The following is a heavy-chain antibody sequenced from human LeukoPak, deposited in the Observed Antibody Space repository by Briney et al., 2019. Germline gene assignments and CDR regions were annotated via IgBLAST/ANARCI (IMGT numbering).Heavy chain of an antibody. J-gene: IGHJ4*02. Sequence: GASVKVSCKASGYTFNSYGINWVRQAPGQGLEWMGWISVYNGNRNYAQKFQSRVTMTTDTSTSTAYMELRSLRSDDTAVYYCAREGFGAYSDSGSYYRGWFDYWGQGTLVTVSS. CDR2: ISVYNGNR. CDR1: GYTFNSYG. CDR3: AREGFGAYSDSGSYYRGWFDY. D-gene: IGHD3-10*01. V-gene: IGHV1-18*01.